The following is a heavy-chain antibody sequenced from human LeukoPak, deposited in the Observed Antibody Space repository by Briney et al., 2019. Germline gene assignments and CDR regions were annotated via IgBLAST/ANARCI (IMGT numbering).Heavy chain of an antibody. CDR3: STDYNSGWYAH. J-gene: IGHJ5*02. CDR1: GFSDAW. Sequence: PGGSLRLSCVMSGFSDAWMSWVRQAPGKGLEWIGRIKNKPDGGTTDYAAPVKGRFSISRDYSKNTLFLQMNSLKTDDTAVYFCSTDYNSGWYAHWGQGTLVTVSS. CDR2: IKNKPDGGTT. V-gene: IGHV3-15*05. D-gene: IGHD3-22*01.